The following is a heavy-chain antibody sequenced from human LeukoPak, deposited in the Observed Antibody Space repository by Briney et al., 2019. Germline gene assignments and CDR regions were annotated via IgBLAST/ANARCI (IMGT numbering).Heavy chain of an antibody. V-gene: IGHV4-59*12. CDR1: GGSISSYY. J-gene: IGHJ4*02. D-gene: IGHD2-8*01. CDR2: IYYSGST. CDR3: SRENGAFSPFGY. Sequence: ASETLSLTCTVSGGSISSYYWSWIRQPPGKGLEWIGYIYYSGSTNYNPSLESRVTVSLDNSKNPLSLNLPSVTAADTAVYFCSRENGAFSPFGYWGQGTLVTVLS.